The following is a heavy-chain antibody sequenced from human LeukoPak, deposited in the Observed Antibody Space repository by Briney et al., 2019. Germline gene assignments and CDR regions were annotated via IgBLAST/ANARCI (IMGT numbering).Heavy chain of an antibody. CDR2: IIPIFGTA. Sequence: ASVKVSCKASGGTFSSYAISWVRQAPGQGLEWMGGIIPIFGTANYAQKLQGRVTITADESTSTAYMELSSLRSEDTAVYYCARDHQTSTYSSGWYDYWGQGTLVTVSS. CDR1: GGTFSSYA. V-gene: IGHV1-69*01. CDR3: ARDHQTSTYSSGWYDY. D-gene: IGHD6-19*01. J-gene: IGHJ4*02.